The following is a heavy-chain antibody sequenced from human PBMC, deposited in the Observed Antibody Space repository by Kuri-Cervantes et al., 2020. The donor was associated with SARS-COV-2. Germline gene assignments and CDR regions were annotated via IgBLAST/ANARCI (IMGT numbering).Heavy chain of an antibody. J-gene: IGHJ4*02. D-gene: IGHD3-3*01. CDR1: GFTFSSYW. V-gene: IGHV3-7*04. Sequence: GESLKISCAAPGFTFSSYWMSWVRQAPGKGLEWVANIKQDGSEKYYVDSVKGRFTISRDNAKNSLYLQMNSLRAEDTAVYYCARAVLGVVAYFDYWGQGTLVTVSS. CDR2: IKQDGSEK. CDR3: ARAVLGVVAYFDY.